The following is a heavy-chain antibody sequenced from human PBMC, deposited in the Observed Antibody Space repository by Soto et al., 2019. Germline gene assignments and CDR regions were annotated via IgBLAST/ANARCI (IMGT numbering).Heavy chain of an antibody. Sequence: SVKVSCKASGGTFSSYAISWVRQAPGQGLEWMGGIIPIFGTANYAQKFQGRVTITADESTSTAYMELSSLRSEDTAVYYRARVIQRRGSNLNAFDIWGQGTMVTVSS. CDR2: IIPIFGTA. V-gene: IGHV1-69*13. CDR3: ARVIQRRGSNLNAFDI. CDR1: GGTFSSYA. D-gene: IGHD5-12*01. J-gene: IGHJ3*02.